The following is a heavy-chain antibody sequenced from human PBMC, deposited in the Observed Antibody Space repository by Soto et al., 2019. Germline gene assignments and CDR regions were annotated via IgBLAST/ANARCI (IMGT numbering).Heavy chain of an antibody. D-gene: IGHD2-2*01. J-gene: IGHJ5*02. V-gene: IGHV1-18*01. Sequence: ASVKVSCKTSGYTFSNYGITWVREAPGQPLEWLGWISLYSDGTNYAQKFKGRVSMTTDTSTTTAYMELRSLRSDDTAVYYCARVVPGAEAWFGPWGEGTLVTVSS. CDR2: ISLYSDGT. CDR3: ARVVPGAEAWFGP. CDR1: GYTFSNYG.